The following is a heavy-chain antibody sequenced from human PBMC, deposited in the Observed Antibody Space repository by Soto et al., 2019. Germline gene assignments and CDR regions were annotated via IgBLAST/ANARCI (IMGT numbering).Heavy chain of an antibody. CDR3: ARWLAGGGAFDI. CDR1: SGSISSGSYY. J-gene: IGHJ3*02. D-gene: IGHD3-16*01. Sequence: QLLLQESGPGLVKPSETLSLTCTVSSGSISSGSYYWGWIRQSPGKGLEWIGSIYYSGTTYYNPSLKSRVTISVDTSKNQFSLKLSSVTAADTAVYYCARWLAGGGAFDIWGQGTMVTVCS. V-gene: IGHV4-39*01. CDR2: IYYSGTT.